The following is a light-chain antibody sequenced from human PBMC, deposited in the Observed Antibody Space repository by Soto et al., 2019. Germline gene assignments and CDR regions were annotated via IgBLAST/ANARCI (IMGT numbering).Light chain of an antibody. Sequence: QSVLTPPASVSGSPGQSITISCPGNSRDVGGYNYVSWYQQHPGKAPKLMIYDVSNRPSGVSNRFSGSKSGNTASLTISGLQAEDEADYYCSSYTSSSTLVFGTGTKVTVL. CDR2: DVS. J-gene: IGLJ1*01. CDR1: SRDVGGYNY. V-gene: IGLV2-14*01. CDR3: SSYTSSSTLV.